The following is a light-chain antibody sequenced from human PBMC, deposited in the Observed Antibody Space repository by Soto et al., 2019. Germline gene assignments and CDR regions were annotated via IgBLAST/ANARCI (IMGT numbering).Light chain of an antibody. CDR3: QQYNNWPPERT. Sequence: EIVMTQSPATLSVSPGERATLSCRASQSVRSNLAWYQQKPGQAPRLLIYGASNRATGIPGRFSGSGSGTEFTLTISSLQSEDFAVYYCQQYNNWPPERTFGQGTKVEIK. CDR2: GAS. V-gene: IGKV3-15*01. CDR1: QSVRSN. J-gene: IGKJ1*01.